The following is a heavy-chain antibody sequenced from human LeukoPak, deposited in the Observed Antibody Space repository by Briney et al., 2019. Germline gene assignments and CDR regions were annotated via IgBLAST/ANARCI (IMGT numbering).Heavy chain of an antibody. CDR3: TSFKFFGGFDY. CDR1: GFTFSGSA. Sequence: PGGSLRLSCAASGFTFSGSAMHWVRQASGKGLEWVGRIRGKANSYATAYAASVKGRFTISRDDSKNTAYLQMNSLKTEDTAVYYCTSFKFFGGFDYWGQGTLVTVSS. CDR2: IRGKANSYAT. V-gene: IGHV3-73*01. J-gene: IGHJ4*02. D-gene: IGHD2-15*01.